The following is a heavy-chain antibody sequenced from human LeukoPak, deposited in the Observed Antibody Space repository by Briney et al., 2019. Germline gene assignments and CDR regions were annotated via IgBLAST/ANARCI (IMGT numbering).Heavy chain of an antibody. V-gene: IGHV4-34*01. CDR2: INHSGST. CDR1: GGSFSGYY. Sequence: SETLSLTCAVYGGSFSGYYWSWIRQPPGKGLEWIGEINHSGSTNYNPSLKRRVTISVDTSKNQFSLKLISVTAADAAVYYCAGHDYYGSGSYRWGQGTLVTVSS. J-gene: IGHJ5*02. D-gene: IGHD3-10*01. CDR3: AGHDYYGSGSYR.